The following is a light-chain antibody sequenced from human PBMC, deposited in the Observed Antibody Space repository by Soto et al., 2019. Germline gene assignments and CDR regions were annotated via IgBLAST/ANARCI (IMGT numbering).Light chain of an antibody. V-gene: IGKV3D-11*01. Sequence: DILLTQSPVSLSSSPGDRATLSCRASRGVGTNLAWYQQTPGQAPRLLIYGASTRDTGIPARFSGSGSGTDFTLTISRLEPEDFAVYYCQQCNSWSWTFGQGTKVDIK. CDR1: RGVGTN. J-gene: IGKJ1*01. CDR3: QQCNSWSWT. CDR2: GAS.